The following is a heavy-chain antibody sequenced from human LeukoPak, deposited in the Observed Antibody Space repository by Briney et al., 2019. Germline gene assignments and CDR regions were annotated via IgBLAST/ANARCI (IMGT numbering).Heavy chain of an antibody. D-gene: IGHD3-9*01. CDR3: ARRQTYDDILTGYYTLYYFDY. J-gene: IGHJ4*02. Sequence: ASVKVSCKASGYTFTSYGISWVRQAPGQGLEWMGWISAYNGNTNYAQKLQGRVTMTTDTSTSTAYMELRSLRSDDTAVYYCARRQTYDDILTGYYTLYYFDYWGQGTLVTVSS. CDR2: ISAYNGNT. CDR1: GYTFTSYG. V-gene: IGHV1-18*01.